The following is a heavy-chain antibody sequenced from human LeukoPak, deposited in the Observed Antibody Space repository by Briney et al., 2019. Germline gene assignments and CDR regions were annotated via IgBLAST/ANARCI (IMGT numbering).Heavy chain of an antibody. CDR2: ISNRGENT. CDR3: AEERGASGRTTFGY. D-gene: IGHD1-14*01. V-gene: IGHV3-23*01. J-gene: IGHJ4*02. Sequence: GGSLRLSCAASGFRFSKDAMSWVRQAPGKGLEWVSAISNRGENTYYADSVMGRFTISRDNSKNTLYLQMDSLRVEDTAVYYCAEERGASGRTTFGYWGQGTPVIVSS. CDR1: GFRFSKDA.